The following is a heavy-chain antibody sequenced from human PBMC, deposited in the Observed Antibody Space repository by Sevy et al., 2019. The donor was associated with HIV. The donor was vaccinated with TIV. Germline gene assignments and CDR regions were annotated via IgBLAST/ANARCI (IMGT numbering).Heavy chain of an antibody. D-gene: IGHD3-3*01. Sequence: GGSLRLSCAASGFTFSSYAMHWVRQAPGKGLEWVAVISYDGSNKYYADSVKGRFTISRDNSKNTQYLQMNSLRAEDTAVYYCAGGGFLEWSEYPDIWGQGTMVTVSS. CDR1: GFTFSSYA. CDR2: ISYDGSNK. J-gene: IGHJ3*02. CDR3: AGGGFLEWSEYPDI. V-gene: IGHV3-30*04.